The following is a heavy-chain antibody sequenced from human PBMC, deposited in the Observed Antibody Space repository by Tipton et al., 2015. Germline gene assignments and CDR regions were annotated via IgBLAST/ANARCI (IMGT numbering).Heavy chain of an antibody. Sequence: SLRLSCAASGFTFGIYGMHWVRQAPGKGLEWVAVISYDGSNKYYADSVKGRFTISRHNSKNSLYLQMNSLRAEDTALYYCAKDTGSGWYLSILDYWGQGTLVTVSS. CDR2: ISYDGSNK. D-gene: IGHD6-19*01. CDR1: GFTFGIYG. CDR3: AKDTGSGWYLSILDY. J-gene: IGHJ4*02. V-gene: IGHV3-30*18.